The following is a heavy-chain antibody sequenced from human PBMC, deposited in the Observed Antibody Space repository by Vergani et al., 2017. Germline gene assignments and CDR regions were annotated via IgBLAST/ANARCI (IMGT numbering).Heavy chain of an antibody. Sequence: QVQLVQSGAEVKKPGSSVKVSCKASGGTFSSYAISWVRQAPGQGLEWMGGIIPIFGTANYAQKFQGRVTITADESTSTAYMGLSSLRSEDTAVYYCAKGPRDCSSTSCYSRWSYYYYMDVWSKGTTVTVSS. CDR1: GGTFSSYA. V-gene: IGHV1-69*01. D-gene: IGHD2-2*01. CDR3: AKGPRDCSSTSCYSRWSYYYYMDV. CDR2: IIPIFGTA. J-gene: IGHJ6*03.